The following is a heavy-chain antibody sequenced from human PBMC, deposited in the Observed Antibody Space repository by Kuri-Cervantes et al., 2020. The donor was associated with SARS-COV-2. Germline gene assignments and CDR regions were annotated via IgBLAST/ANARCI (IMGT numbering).Heavy chain of an antibody. CDR1: GGSFSGYY. J-gene: IGHJ4*02. CDR3: ARDPYNWHTREYYFDY. Sequence: ESLKISCAVYGGSFSGYYWSWIRQPPGKGLEWIGEINHSRSTNYNPSPKSRVTISVDTSKNQFSLKLSPVTAADTAVYYCARDPYNWHTREYYFDYWGQGTLVTVSS. D-gene: IGHD1-1*01. V-gene: IGHV4-34*01. CDR2: INHSRST.